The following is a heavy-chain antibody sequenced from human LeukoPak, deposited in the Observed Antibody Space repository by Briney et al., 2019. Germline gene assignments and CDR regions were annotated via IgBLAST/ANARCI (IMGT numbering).Heavy chain of an antibody. CDR2: ISGSGGST. CDR1: GFTFSSYG. J-gene: IGHJ4*02. Sequence: GGSLRLSCAASGFTFSSYGMSWVRQAPGKGLEWVSAISGSGGSTYYADSVKGRFTISRDNSKNTLYLQMNSLRAEDTAVYYCAKDLRSGYYDSSGLYYFDYWGQGTLVTVSS. D-gene: IGHD3-22*01. CDR3: AKDLRSGYYDSSGLYYFDY. V-gene: IGHV3-23*01.